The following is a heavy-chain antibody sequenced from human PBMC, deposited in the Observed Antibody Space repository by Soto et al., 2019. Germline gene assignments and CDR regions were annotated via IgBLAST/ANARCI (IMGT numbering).Heavy chain of an antibody. V-gene: IGHV1-18*01. CDR2: SNTYNGNT. J-gene: IGHJ6*02. D-gene: IGHD3-16*01. CDR1: GYTFTRYG. CDR3: AMVDVYVTPTPQDV. Sequence: QVQLVQSGAEVKNPGASVKVSCKASGYTFTRYGIGWARQAPGQGLEWMGWSNTYNGNTNYAQNGQGRVTLTTDTPTSTAYMELRSLRSNDTAIYYCAMVDVYVTPTPQDVWGQVTTVIVSS.